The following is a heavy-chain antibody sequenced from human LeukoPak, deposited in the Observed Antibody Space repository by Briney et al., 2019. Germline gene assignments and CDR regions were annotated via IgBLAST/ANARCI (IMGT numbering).Heavy chain of an antibody. CDR2: ISRSGSTR. CDR1: GFTFSACE. Sequence: GGSLRLSCAISGFTFSACELTWVRQAPGKGLEWVSYISRSGSTRYYADSVKGRVTISRDNAKNSLYLQMNSLRAEDTAVYYCARVATMVRVPLDALDIWGQGTMVSVSS. CDR3: ARVATMVRVPLDALDI. V-gene: IGHV3-48*03. J-gene: IGHJ3*02. D-gene: IGHD3-10*01.